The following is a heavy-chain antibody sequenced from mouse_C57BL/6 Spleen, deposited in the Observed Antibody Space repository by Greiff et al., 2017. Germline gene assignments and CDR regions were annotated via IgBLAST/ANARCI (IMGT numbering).Heavy chain of an antibody. J-gene: IGHJ2*01. CDR3: AREDDGYYVSFDY. V-gene: IGHV5-17*01. Sequence: EVQLVESGGGLVKPGGSLKLSCAASGFTFSDYGMHWVRQAPEKGLEWVAYISSGSSTIYYADTVKGRFTISRDNAKNTLFLQMTSLRSEDTAMYYCAREDDGYYVSFDYWGQGTTLTVSS. CDR2: ISSGSSTI. D-gene: IGHD2-3*01. CDR1: GFTFSDYG.